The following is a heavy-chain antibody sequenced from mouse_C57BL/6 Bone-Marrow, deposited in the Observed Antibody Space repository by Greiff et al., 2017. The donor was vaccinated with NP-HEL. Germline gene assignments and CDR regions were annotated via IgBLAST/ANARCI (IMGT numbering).Heavy chain of an antibody. Sequence: DVKLQGSGGGLVQPGESLKLSCESNEYEFPSHDMSWVRKTPEKRLELVAAINSDGGSTYYPDTMERRFIISRDNTKKTLYLQMSSLRSEDTALYYCARGGYDYPFAYWGQGTLVTVSA. CDR1: EYEFPSHD. J-gene: IGHJ3*01. CDR3: ARGGYDYPFAY. D-gene: IGHD2-4*01. V-gene: IGHV5-2*01. CDR2: INSDGGST.